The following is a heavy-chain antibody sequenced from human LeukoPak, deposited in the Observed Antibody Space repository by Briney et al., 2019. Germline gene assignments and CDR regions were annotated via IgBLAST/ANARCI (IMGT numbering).Heavy chain of an antibody. CDR3: AKDKMVVTILDY. V-gene: IGHV3-30*18. J-gene: IGHJ4*02. CDR2: ISYDVSTK. CDR1: GFTFRSYG. Sequence: GGSLRLSCAASGFTFRSYGMHWVRQVPGKGLEWVAVISYDVSTKYYADSVKGRFTISRDKSKNTLYLQMKSLRAEDTAVYYCAKDKMVVTILDYWGQGTLVTVSS. D-gene: IGHD4-23*01.